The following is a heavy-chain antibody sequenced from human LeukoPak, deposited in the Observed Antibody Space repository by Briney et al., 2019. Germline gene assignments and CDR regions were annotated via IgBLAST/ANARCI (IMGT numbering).Heavy chain of an antibody. CDR1: GGTFNSYA. J-gene: IGHJ5*02. CDR2: IIPIFGTA. Sequence: GASVKVSCKASGGTFNSYAISWVRQAPGQGLEWMGGIIPIFGTANYAQKFQGRVTITTDESTSTAYMELSSLRSEDTAVYYCSRAGVATTPGWFDAWGQGTLVTLSS. D-gene: IGHD5-12*01. V-gene: IGHV1-69*05. CDR3: SRAGVATTPGWFDA.